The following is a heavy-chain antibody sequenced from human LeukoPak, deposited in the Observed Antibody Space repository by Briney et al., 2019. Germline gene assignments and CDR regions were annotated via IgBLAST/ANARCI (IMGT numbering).Heavy chain of an antibody. D-gene: IGHD6-13*01. V-gene: IGHV3-7*01. CDR3: ARGWAHLDV. CDR1: GFTFSTHW. CDR2: MHQDGTEK. J-gene: IGHJ2*01. Sequence: GGSLRLSCAASGFTFSTHWMTWVRQAPGKGLEWEANMHQDGTEKYYVDSVKGRFTISRDNAKNSLYLQMNTLRAEDTAVYYCARGWAHLDVWGRGTLVTVSS.